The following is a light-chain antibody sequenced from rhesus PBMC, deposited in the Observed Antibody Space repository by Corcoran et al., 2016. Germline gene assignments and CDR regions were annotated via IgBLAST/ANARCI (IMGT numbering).Light chain of an antibody. V-gene: IGKV1-33*02. CDR3: QESYSIPRT. CDR1: QGISKA. J-gene: IGKJ1*01. CDR2: AAS. Sequence: DIQMSQSPSSLSASVGDQVTIPCRASQGISKALAWYQQKPGKAPNPLIYAASHLKSGVPSRFSGSRSGTYFTLTISSLQPEDFATYYCQESYSIPRTFGEGTKVEIK.